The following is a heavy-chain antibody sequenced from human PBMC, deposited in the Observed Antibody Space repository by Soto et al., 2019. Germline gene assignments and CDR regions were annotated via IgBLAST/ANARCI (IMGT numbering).Heavy chain of an antibody. V-gene: IGHV4-31*03. D-gene: IGHD5-12*01. J-gene: IGHJ4*02. Sequence: QVQLQESGPGLVKPSQTLSLTCTFSGGSISSGGYYLSWIRQHPGKGLECIGYIYYSGSTYYNPSFKSRVSLSVNTLKKQFGLKMNSASDADKAVYYGAIGTEEYSYWLYFAHRGQGTLVTVSS. CDR1: GGSISSGGYY. CDR3: AIGTEEYSYWLYFAH. CDR2: IYYSGST.